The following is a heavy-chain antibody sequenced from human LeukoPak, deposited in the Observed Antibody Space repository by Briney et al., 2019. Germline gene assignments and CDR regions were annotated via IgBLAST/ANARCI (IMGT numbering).Heavy chain of an antibody. CDR3: ARDGTYTDYDPDFDY. D-gene: IGHD5-12*01. CDR2: IKQDGSEK. Sequence: PGGSLRLSCAASGFTVSSNYMSWVRQAPGKGLEWVANIKQDGSEKYYVDSVEGRFTISRDNAKNSLFLQMNSLRAEDTAVYYCARDGTYTDYDPDFDYWGQGTHVTVSS. V-gene: IGHV3-7*04. CDR1: GFTVSSNY. J-gene: IGHJ4*02.